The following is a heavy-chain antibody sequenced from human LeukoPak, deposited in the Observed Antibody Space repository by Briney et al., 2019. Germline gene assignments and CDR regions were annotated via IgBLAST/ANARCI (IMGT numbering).Heavy chain of an antibody. V-gene: IGHV3-43*02. CDR1: GFTFDDYA. CDR2: ISGDGGFT. CDR3: AKGISGTAVVMDY. J-gene: IGHJ4*02. D-gene: IGHD5-18*01. Sequence: GGSLRLSCAASGFTFDDYAMRWVRQAPGKGLEWVSLISGDGGFTYYADSVKGRFTISRDNSKNSLYLRMNSLRTEDTALYYCAKGISGTAVVMDYWGQGTLVTVSS.